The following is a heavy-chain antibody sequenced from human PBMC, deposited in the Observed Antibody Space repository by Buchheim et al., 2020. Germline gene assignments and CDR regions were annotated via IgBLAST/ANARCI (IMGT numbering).Heavy chain of an antibody. J-gene: IGHJ6*02. V-gene: IGHV3-30*04. D-gene: IGHD6-19*01. Sequence: QVQLVESGGGVVQPGRSLRLSCAASGFTFSSYAMHWVRQAPGKGLEWVAVISYDGSNKYYADSVKGRFTISRDNSKNTLYLQMNSLRAEDTAVYYCARGQRRGWHHYYGMDVWGQGTT. CDR1: GFTFSSYA. CDR3: ARGQRRGWHHYYGMDV. CDR2: ISYDGSNK.